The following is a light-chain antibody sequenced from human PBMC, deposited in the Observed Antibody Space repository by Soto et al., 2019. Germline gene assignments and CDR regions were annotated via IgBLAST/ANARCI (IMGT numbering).Light chain of an antibody. CDR3: QQYGRSPPT. J-gene: IGKJ1*01. CDR1: QSVSSTY. V-gene: IGKV3-20*01. CDR2: EAS. Sequence: EIVLTQSPGTLSLSPGERATLSCRASQSVSSTYLTWYQQKPGQAPRLLIYEASRRATGIPDRFSGSGSGTDFTLSISRLEPEDFAVYYCQQYGRSPPTLGQGTKVDIK.